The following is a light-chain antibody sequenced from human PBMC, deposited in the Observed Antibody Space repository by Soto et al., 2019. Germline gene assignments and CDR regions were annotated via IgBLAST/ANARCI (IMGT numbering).Light chain of an antibody. Sequence: QSVLTQPASVSGSPGQSITISCTGTSSDVGDYDYVSWYQQHPGKAPKLIIYDVGNRPSGVSNRFSGSKSGNTASLTISGLQAEDEADYYCSSYTSTSTLVLFCGGTKVTVL. V-gene: IGLV2-14*03. CDR3: SSYTSTSTLVL. J-gene: IGLJ2*01. CDR2: DVG. CDR1: SSDVGDYDY.